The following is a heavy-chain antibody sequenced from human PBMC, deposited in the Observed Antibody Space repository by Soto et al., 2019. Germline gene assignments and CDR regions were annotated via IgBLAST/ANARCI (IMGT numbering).Heavy chain of an antibody. CDR1: GFSLTTSGVG. D-gene: IGHD6-13*01. J-gene: IGHJ4*02. CDR2: TYWDDDK. CDR3: VHRSRGLERGVEGSCFPLDY. Sequence: QLTLKESGPTLVKPPQTLPLTCTFSGFSLTTSGVGVGWFPPPPGNALEGRALTYWDDDKRYSPSLKRRLTNPKHSSKNQGVLRMTNMDPVDTSTYSGVHRSRGLERGVEGSCFPLDYGGQVTLVTVS. V-gene: IGHV2-5*02.